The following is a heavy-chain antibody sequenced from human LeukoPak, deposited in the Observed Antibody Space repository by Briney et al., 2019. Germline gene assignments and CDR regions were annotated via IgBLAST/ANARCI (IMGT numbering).Heavy chain of an antibody. CDR1: GYRFSTYW. V-gene: IGHV5-51*01. CDR2: IYPGGSET. D-gene: IGHD5-24*01. J-gene: IGHJ4*02. Sequence: GESLKISCKGLGYRFSTYWHAWVRQRPGKGLEWMGIIYPGGSETRYDPSFQGQVTISADSSTSTAYLQWSSLRASDTAMYYCARASRDGYNQNFDHWGQGTLVTVSS. CDR3: ARASRDGYNQNFDH.